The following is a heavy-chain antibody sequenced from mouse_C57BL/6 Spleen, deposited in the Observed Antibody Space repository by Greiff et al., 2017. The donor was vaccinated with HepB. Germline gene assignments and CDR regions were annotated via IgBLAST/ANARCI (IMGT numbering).Heavy chain of an antibody. Sequence: DVKLVESGGGLVKPGGSLKLSCAASGFTFSDYGMHWVRQAPEKGLEWVAYISSGSSTIYYADTVKGRFTISRDNAKNTLFLQMTSLRSEDTAMYYCARRYYGSYAMDYWGQGTSVTVSS. J-gene: IGHJ4*01. V-gene: IGHV5-17*01. CDR3: ARRYYGSYAMDY. CDR2: ISSGSSTI. CDR1: GFTFSDYG. D-gene: IGHD1-1*01.